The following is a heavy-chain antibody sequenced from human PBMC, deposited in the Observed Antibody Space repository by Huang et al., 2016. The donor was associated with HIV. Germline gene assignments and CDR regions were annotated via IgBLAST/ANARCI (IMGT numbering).Heavy chain of an antibody. D-gene: IGHD3-22*01. Sequence: EVQLVESGGGLVKPGGSLRLSCAASGFTFSKAWMSWVRQWPGRGLGWVGHIKSKTDGGTTDYTAPVKGRFTISREDSRNTLYLQMNSLKTEDTAVYYCTTHLDYYDSSGYYFGNYWGQGTLVTVSS. CDR2: IKSKTDGGTT. J-gene: IGHJ4*02. V-gene: IGHV3-15*01. CDR1: GFTFSKAW. CDR3: TTHLDYYDSSGYYFGNY.